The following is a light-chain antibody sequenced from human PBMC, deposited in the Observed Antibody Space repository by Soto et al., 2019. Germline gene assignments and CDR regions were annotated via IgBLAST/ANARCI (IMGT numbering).Light chain of an antibody. CDR1: ISNIGTNS. V-gene: IGLV1-44*01. J-gene: IGLJ1*01. CDR3: AAWDDNLNGPL. CDR2: ADS. Sequence: SVLTQPPSASGTPGQRVTISCSGDISNIGTNSVHWYQHLPGTAPKLVIYADSQRPSGVPDRFSDSKSGTSASLAISGLQSEDDADYLCAAWDDNLNGPLFGTGTKVTVL.